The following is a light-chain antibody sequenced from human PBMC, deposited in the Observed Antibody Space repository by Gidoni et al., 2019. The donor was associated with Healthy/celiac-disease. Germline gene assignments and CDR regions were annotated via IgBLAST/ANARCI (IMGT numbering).Light chain of an antibody. CDR1: QSVSSN. CDR2: GAS. Sequence: EIVMTQSPATLSVSPVERATLSCRASQSVSSNLAWYQQKPGQAPRLLIYGASTRATGIPARFSGSGSGTEFTLTISSLQSEDFAVYYCQQYNNWPPYTFXXXTKLEIK. J-gene: IGKJ2*01. V-gene: IGKV3-15*01. CDR3: QQYNNWPPYT.